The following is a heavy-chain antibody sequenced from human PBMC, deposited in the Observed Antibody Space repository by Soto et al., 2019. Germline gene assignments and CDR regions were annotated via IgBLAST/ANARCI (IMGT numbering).Heavy chain of an antibody. CDR1: GFTFSNAW. J-gene: IGHJ4*02. CDR2: IKSKTDGGTT. D-gene: IGHD3-22*01. V-gene: IGHV3-15*07. CDR3: TTDPVTMIVVVPSSG. Sequence: PGGSLRLSCATSGFTFSNAWMNWVRQAPGKGLEWVGRIKSKTDGGTTDYAAPVKGRFTISRDDSKNTLYLQMNSLKTEDTAVYYCTTDPVTMIVVVPSSGWGQGTLVTVS.